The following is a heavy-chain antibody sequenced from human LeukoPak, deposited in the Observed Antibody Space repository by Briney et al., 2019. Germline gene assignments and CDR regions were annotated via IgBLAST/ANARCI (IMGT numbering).Heavy chain of an antibody. Sequence: SETLSLTCTVSGGSISSYYWSWIRQPPGKGLDWSGYIYYSGSTNYNPSLKSRVTISVDTSKNQFSLTLSSVTAADTAVYYCARLSKYGSGTYYPDVWGQGTTVTVSS. CDR2: IYYSGST. V-gene: IGHV4-59*08. J-gene: IGHJ6*02. CDR1: GGSISSYY. CDR3: ARLSKYGSGTYYPDV. D-gene: IGHD3-10*01.